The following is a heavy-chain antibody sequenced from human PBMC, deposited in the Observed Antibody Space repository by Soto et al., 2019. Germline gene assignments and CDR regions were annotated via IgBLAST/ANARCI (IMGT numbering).Heavy chain of an antibody. Sequence: PSETLSLTCSVSGDSVSSDRYFWTWIRQPPGKGLEWIAYISYTGDTNYNPSLKIRVTISVDTSRNQFSLTLTSVTAADTAVYLCARIVVGATVDLWGQASLVNVS. CDR2: ISYTGDT. D-gene: IGHD1-26*01. CDR1: GDSVSSDRYF. CDR3: ARIVVGATVDL. V-gene: IGHV4-61*01. J-gene: IGHJ5*02.